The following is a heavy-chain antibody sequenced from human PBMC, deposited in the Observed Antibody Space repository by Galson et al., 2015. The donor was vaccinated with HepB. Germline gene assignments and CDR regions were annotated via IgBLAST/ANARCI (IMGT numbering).Heavy chain of an antibody. CDR1: GFTVSSNY. V-gene: IGHV3-66*02. CDR2: IYSGGGT. D-gene: IGHD4-23*01. CDR3: ARDSTVVNTYYYYALDL. J-gene: IGHJ6*02. Sequence: SLRLSCAASGFTVSSNYMSWVRQAPGKGLEWVSIIYSGGGTYYADPVKGRFTISRDNSKNTVYLQMNRLRAEDTAVYYCARDSTVVNTYYYYALDLWGQGTTVTVSS.